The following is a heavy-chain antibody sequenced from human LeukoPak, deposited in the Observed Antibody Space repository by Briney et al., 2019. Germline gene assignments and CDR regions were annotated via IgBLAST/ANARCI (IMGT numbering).Heavy chain of an antibody. CDR1: GFTVSSNY. CDR3: ARDLVRIAVAGLDY. CDR2: IYSGDST. V-gene: IGHV3-66*01. D-gene: IGHD6-19*01. Sequence: GGSLRLSCAASGFTVSSNYMSWVRQAPGKGLEWVSVIYSGDSTYYADSVKGRFTISRDNSKNTLYLQMNSLRAEDTAVYYCARDLVRIAVAGLDYWGQGTLVTVSS. J-gene: IGHJ4*02.